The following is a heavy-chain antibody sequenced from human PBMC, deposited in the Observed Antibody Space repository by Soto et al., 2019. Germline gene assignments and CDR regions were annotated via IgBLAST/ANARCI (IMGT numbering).Heavy chain of an antibody. J-gene: IGHJ4*02. Sequence: QVQLQESGPGLVKPSETLSLTCTVSGGSITSHYWSWVRQPPGKGLEWIGYIYHSGTTNYNPSLIIRVTISVATSKTQPPLKLSSVTAADTAVYWCVRAYYDILTGYSRFDSWGQGTLVTVTS. V-gene: IGHV4-59*11. D-gene: IGHD3-9*01. CDR2: IYHSGTT. CDR3: VRAYYDILTGYSRFDS. CDR1: GGSITSHY.